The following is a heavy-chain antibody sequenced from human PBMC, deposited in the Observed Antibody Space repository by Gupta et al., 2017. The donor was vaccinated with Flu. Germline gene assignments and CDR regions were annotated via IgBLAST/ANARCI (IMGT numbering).Heavy chain of an antibody. CDR3: ARAGEYYYESTGYYVAY. CDR2: INSDGTST. CDR1: GFTFSSYW. J-gene: IGHJ4*02. Sequence: EVQLVESGGGLGQPGGSLRLSCVASGFTFSSYWMHWVRQAPGKGLVWVSSINSDGTSTTYADSVRGRFSTSRDNAKNTLHLQMNSLRAEDTAVYYCARAGEYYYESTGYYVAYWGQGTPVTVSS. D-gene: IGHD3-22*01. V-gene: IGHV3-74*01.